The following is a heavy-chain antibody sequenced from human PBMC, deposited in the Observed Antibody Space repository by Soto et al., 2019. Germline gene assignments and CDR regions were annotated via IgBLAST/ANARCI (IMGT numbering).Heavy chain of an antibody. CDR2: IYYSGST. CDR3: GRLVGTRIYYYYYYMDV. Sequence: PSETLSLTCTVSGGSISSYYWSWIRQPPGKGLEWIGYIYYSGSTNYNPSLKSRVTISVDTSKNQFSLKLSSVTAADTAVYYCGRLVGTRIYYYYYYMDVWGKGTTVTVS. D-gene: IGHD1-1*01. CDR1: GGSISSYY. V-gene: IGHV4-59*08. J-gene: IGHJ6*03.